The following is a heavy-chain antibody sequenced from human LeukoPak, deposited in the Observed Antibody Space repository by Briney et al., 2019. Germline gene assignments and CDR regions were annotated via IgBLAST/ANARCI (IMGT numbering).Heavy chain of an antibody. CDR2: ICPADSDT. J-gene: IGHJ4*02. V-gene: IGHV5-51*01. Sequence: GESLKISCQVSGYIFTNYWIGWVRQMLGKGLESMGIICPADSDTTYSPSFQGQVTISADKSISTVYLQWSSLKASDTAIYYCARQSRDGSKTRGYYFDYWGQGTLVTVSS. D-gene: IGHD3-10*01. CDR3: ARQSRDGSKTRGYYFDY. CDR1: GYIFTNYW.